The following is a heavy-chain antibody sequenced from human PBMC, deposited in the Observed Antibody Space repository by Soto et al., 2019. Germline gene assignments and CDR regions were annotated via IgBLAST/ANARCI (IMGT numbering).Heavy chain of an antibody. Sequence: PSPTLSLPCAISGDSVSSNSAAWNWIRQSPSRGLEWLGRTYYRSKWYNDYAVSVKSRITINPDTSKNQFSLQLNSVTPEDTAVYYCARDLHFGYSSSWYWFDPWGQGTLVTVSS. D-gene: IGHD6-13*01. J-gene: IGHJ5*02. V-gene: IGHV6-1*01. CDR1: GDSVSSNSAA. CDR3: ARDLHFGYSSSWYWFDP. CDR2: TYYRSKWYN.